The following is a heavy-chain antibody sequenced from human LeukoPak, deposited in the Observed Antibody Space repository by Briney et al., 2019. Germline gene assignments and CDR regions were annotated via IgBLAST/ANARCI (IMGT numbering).Heavy chain of an antibody. CDR3: ARGWSGSYYSHYYHYMDV. D-gene: IGHD1-26*01. CDR2: ISPSGGST. Sequence: ASVKVSCKASGYTFTSYYMHWVRQAPGQGLEWMGIISPSGGSTSYAQKFQGRVTMTRDTSTSTVYMELSRLRSDDTAVYYCARGWSGSYYSHYYHYMDVWGKGTTVTVSS. CDR1: GYTFTSYY. V-gene: IGHV1-46*01. J-gene: IGHJ6*03.